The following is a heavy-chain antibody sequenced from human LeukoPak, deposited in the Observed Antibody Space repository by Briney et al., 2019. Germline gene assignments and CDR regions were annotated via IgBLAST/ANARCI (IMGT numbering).Heavy chain of an antibody. CDR3: ARDHIAARPGWFDP. Sequence: ASVKVSCTASGYTFKTYGINWVRQAPGQGLEWMGWVSVYNGNTNYAQSVQGRVTMTADTSTNTAYMELRSLRSDDTAVYYCARDHIAARPGWFDPWGQGTLVTVSS. J-gene: IGHJ5*02. D-gene: IGHD6-6*01. CDR2: VSVYNGNT. V-gene: IGHV1-18*01. CDR1: GYTFKTYG.